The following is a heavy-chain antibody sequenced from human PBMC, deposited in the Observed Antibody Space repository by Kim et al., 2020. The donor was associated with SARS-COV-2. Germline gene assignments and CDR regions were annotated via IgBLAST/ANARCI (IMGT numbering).Heavy chain of an antibody. D-gene: IGHD3-16*01. V-gene: IGHV1-46*01. J-gene: IGHJ6*02. Sequence: ASVKVSCKASGYTFTSHYVHWVRQAPGQGLEWMGIIKPSDGSTTYAQRFQGRVTMTRDTSTSTVYMELSSPRSEDTAVYYCARDKRDFSLSNYYYGMDVWGQGTTVIVSS. CDR1: GYTFTSHY. CDR3: ARDKRDFSLSNYYYGMDV. CDR2: IKPSDGST.